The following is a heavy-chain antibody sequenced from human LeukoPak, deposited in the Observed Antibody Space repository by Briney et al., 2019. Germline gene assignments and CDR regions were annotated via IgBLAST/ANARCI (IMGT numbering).Heavy chain of an antibody. V-gene: IGHV1-2*06. CDR2: INPNSGGT. D-gene: IGHD3-3*01. Sequence: GASVKVSCXASGYTFTGYYMHWVRQAPGQGLEWMGRINPNSGGTNYAQKFQGRVTMTRDTSISTAYMELSRLRSDDTAVYYCARGGFWSGYYLDYWGQGTLVTVSS. CDR1: GYTFTGYY. CDR3: ARGGFWSGYYLDY. J-gene: IGHJ4*02.